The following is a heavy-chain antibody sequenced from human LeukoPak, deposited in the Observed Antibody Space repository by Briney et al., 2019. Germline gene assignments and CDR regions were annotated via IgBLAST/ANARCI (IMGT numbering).Heavy chain of an antibody. D-gene: IGHD3-3*01. CDR1: GYTFTSYY. CDR3: ARMHGPSYYDFWSGYLGAFDI. CDR2: INPSGGST. Sequence: ASVKVSCKASGYTFTSYYMHWVRQAPGQGLEWMGIINPSGGSTSYAQKFQGRVTMTRDMSTSTVYMELSSLRSEDTAVYYCARMHGPSYYDFWSGYLGAFDIWGQGTMVTVSS. J-gene: IGHJ3*02. V-gene: IGHV1-46*01.